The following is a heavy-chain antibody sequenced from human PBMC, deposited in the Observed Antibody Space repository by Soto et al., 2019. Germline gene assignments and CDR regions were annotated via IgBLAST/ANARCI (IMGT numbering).Heavy chain of an antibody. CDR3: ARGPRSYCTNGVCQGTRFGYFDY. Sequence: PSETLSLTCTVSGGSISSGGYYWSWIRQHPGKGLEWIGYIYYSGSTYYNPSLKSRVTISVDTSKNQFSLKLSSVTAADTAVYYCARGPRSYCTNGVCQGTRFGYFDYWGQGTLVTVSS. CDR1: GGSISSGGYY. CDR2: IYYSGST. V-gene: IGHV4-31*03. J-gene: IGHJ4*02. D-gene: IGHD2-8*01.